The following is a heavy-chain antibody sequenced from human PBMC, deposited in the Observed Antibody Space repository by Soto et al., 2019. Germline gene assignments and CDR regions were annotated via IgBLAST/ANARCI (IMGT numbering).Heavy chain of an antibody. CDR1: GFTFSSYA. V-gene: IGHV3-23*01. D-gene: IGHD6-13*01. CDR3: AKQDSSSRH. J-gene: IGHJ4*02. CDR2: ISGSGGST. Sequence: EEQLLESGGGLVQPGGSLRLSSAASGFTFSSYAMSWVRQAPGKGLEWVSAISGSGGSTYYADSVKGRFTVSRDKSKSTLYLQMNSRRAEDTAVYYWAKQDSSSRHWGQGTLVTV.